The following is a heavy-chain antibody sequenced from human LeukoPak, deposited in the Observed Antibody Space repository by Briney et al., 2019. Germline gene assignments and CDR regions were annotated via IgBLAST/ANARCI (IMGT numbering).Heavy chain of an antibody. CDR1: GFTFTNYA. CDR2: ISGGGGTT. D-gene: IGHD1-1*01. Sequence: GGSLRLSCAASGFTFTNYAMSWVRQAPGKGLEWVSAISGGGGTTYYADSVTGRFTISRDNSKNTLYLQMNSLRAEDTAVYYCATDKPGRGYHFDYWGQGTLVTVSS. CDR3: ATDKPGRGYHFDY. V-gene: IGHV3-23*01. J-gene: IGHJ4*02.